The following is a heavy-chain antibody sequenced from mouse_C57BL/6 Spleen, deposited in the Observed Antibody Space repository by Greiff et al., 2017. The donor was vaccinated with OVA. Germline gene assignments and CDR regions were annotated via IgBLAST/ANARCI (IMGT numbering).Heavy chain of an antibody. Sequence: EVQLQQSGPGLVKPSQSLSLTCSVTGYSITSGYYWNWIRQFPGNKLEWMGYISYDGSNNYNPSLKNRISITRDTSKNQFFLKLNSVTTEDTATYYCARDHDYYGSYWYFDVWGTGTTVTVSS. CDR3: ARDHDYYGSYWYFDV. CDR1: GYSITSGYY. V-gene: IGHV3-6*01. J-gene: IGHJ1*03. CDR2: ISYDGSN. D-gene: IGHD1-1*01.